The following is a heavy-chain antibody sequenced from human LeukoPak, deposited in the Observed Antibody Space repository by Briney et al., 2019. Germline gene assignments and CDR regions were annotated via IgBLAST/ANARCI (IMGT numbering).Heavy chain of an antibody. D-gene: IGHD3-10*01. J-gene: IGHJ4*02. V-gene: IGHV3-74*01. CDR3: AREAAMVRGVIVF. CDR2: INSDERNT. CDR1: GFTFSSYW. Sequence: PGGSLRLSCAASGFTFSSYWMHWVRQASGKGPVWVSRINSDERNTYYADSVKGRFTISRDNAKNTLFLQMNSLRVEDTAVYYCAREAAMVRGVIVFWGQGTLATVSS.